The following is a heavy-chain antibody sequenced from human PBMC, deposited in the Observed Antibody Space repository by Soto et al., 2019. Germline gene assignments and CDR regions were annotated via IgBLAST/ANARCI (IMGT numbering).Heavy chain of an antibody. V-gene: IGHV2-5*02. CDR3: AHKGYGGYPLDY. Sequence: QITLKESGPTLVKPTQTLTLTCTFSGFSLSTSGVGVGWIRQPPGKALEWLAVIYWDDSKHYRPSLESRLTIPTDTSKNQVVLTMTNMDPVDTATYYCAHKGYGGYPLDYWGQGTLVTVSS. J-gene: IGHJ4*02. CDR2: IYWDDSK. CDR1: GFSLSTSGVG. D-gene: IGHD4-17*01.